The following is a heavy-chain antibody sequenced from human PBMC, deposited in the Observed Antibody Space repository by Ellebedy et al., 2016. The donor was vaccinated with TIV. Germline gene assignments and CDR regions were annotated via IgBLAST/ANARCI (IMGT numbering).Heavy chain of an antibody. J-gene: IGHJ2*01. V-gene: IGHV3-23*01. D-gene: IGHD6-19*01. CDR1: GFTFSSYA. CDR3: AKDLAEAGALWYIDL. Sequence: GESLKISCAASGFTFSSYAMSWVRQAPGKGLGWVSAISGGGDRTYYRDSVRGRFTISRDNSKNTVYLQMNSPRAEDTAVYYCAKDLAEAGALWYIDLWGRGTPVTVSS. CDR2: ISGGGDRT.